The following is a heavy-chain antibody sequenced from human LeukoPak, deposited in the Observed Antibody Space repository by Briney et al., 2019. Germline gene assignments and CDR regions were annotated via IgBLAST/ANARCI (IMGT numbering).Heavy chain of an antibody. V-gene: IGHV4-59*01. CDR3: AKVFYYDHDGFDI. J-gene: IGHJ3*02. D-gene: IGHD3-22*01. Sequence: SETLSLTCTVSGGSISSYYWSWIRQPPGKGLEWIGYIYYSGSTNYNPSLKSRVTISVDTSKNQFSLKLSSVTAADTAVYYCAKVFYYDHDGFDIWGQGTMVTVSP. CDR1: GGSISSYY. CDR2: IYYSGST.